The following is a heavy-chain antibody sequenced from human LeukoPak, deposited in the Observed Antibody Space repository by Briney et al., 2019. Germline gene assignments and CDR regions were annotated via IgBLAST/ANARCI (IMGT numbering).Heavy chain of an antibody. J-gene: IGHJ3*01. D-gene: IGHD2/OR15-2a*01. Sequence: PSETLSLTCTVSGDSIISSTSYWGWARLSPGKGLEWIGNVSYSGGTYYNPSLKSRVTLSVDTSKNQFYLRLSSVTAADTSTYYCARLYYFSTSGYNAFDVWGQGTMVAVPS. V-gene: IGHV4-39*01. CDR2: VSYSGGT. CDR1: GDSIISSTSY. CDR3: ARLYYFSTSGYNAFDV.